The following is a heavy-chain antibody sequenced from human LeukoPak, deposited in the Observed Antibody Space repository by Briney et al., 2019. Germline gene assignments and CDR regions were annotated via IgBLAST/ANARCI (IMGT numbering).Heavy chain of an antibody. CDR1: GGSISSHY. V-gene: IGHV4-59*11. CDR2: IYYSGST. CDR3: ARLPLRSHFDY. J-gene: IGHJ4*02. Sequence: SETLSLTCTVSGGSISSHYWSWIRQPPGKGLEWIGYIYYSGSTNYNPSLKSRVTISVDTSKNQFSLKLSSVTAADTAVYYYARLPLRSHFDYWGQGTLVTVSS.